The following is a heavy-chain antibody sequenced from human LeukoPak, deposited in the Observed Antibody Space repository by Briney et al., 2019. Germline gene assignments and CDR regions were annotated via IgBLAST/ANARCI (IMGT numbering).Heavy chain of an antibody. V-gene: IGHV4-59*01. D-gene: IGHD1-26*01. J-gene: IGHJ4*02. CDR2: IYPSGNT. CDR1: GDSISTYY. CDR3: ARLRWQLVGPYFDY. Sequence: SETLSLTCSFSGDSISTYYWSWIRQSPGKGLEWIGHIYPSGNTDYNSSLKSRVTISVDTSKSQFSLRLSSVTATDTAVYYCARLRWQLVGPYFDYWGQGILVTVSS.